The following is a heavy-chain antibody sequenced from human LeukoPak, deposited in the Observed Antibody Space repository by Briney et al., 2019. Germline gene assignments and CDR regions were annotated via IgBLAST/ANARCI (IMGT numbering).Heavy chain of an antibody. D-gene: IGHD2-21*01. V-gene: IGHV1-2*02. CDR3: ARDPTPGTVIYYFDY. J-gene: IGHJ4*02. Sequence: GASVKVSCKASGGTFTNYAISWVRQAPGQGLEWMGWINPNSGGTKYAQKFQGRVTMTRDTSISTAYMELSSLRSDDTAVYYCARDPTPGTVIYYFDYWGQGTVVTVSS. CDR2: INPNSGGT. CDR1: GGTFTNYA.